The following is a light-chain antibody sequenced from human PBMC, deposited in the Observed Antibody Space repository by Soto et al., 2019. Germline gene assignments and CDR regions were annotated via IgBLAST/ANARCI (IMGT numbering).Light chain of an antibody. CDR3: QQYGSSPWT. V-gene: IGKV3-20*01. CDR2: DAS. Sequence: EIVLTQSPGTLSLSPGERATLSCRASQGISSRYLAWYQQKPGQAPRLLIYDASNRATGIPDRFSGSGSGTDFTLTISRLEFEDFAVYYCQQYGSSPWTFGQGTKVEIK. CDR1: QGISSRY. J-gene: IGKJ1*01.